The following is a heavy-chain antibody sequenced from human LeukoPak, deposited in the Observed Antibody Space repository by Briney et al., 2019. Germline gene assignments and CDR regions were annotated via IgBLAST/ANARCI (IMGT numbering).Heavy chain of an antibody. CDR3: ARSPLSSSGWYRAAY. CDR1: GGSINPHY. V-gene: IGHV4-4*07. Sequence: SETLSLTCTVSGGSINPHYWNSIRQPAGKGLEWIGRIYTTGTTTYNPSLRSRVTMSVDTSKNQVSLILSSVTTADTAMYYCARSPLSSSGWYRAAYWGQGTLVTVSS. CDR2: IYTTGTT. D-gene: IGHD6-19*01. J-gene: IGHJ4*02.